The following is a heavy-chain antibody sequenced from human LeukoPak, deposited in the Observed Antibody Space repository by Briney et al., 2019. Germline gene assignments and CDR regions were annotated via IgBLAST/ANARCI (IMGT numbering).Heavy chain of an antibody. J-gene: IGHJ6*03. CDR3: AREAAAALLPYYYYFMDV. CDR1: GYTFNTYG. CDR2: ISTYNGHT. V-gene: IGHV1-18*01. D-gene: IGHD6-13*01. Sequence: ASVKVSCKSSGYTFNTYGITWVRQAPGQGLEWMGWISTYNGHTNYAQKFQGRVTMTRDTSISTAYMELSRLKSDDTALYYCAREAAAALLPYYYYFMDVWGKGTTVTVSS.